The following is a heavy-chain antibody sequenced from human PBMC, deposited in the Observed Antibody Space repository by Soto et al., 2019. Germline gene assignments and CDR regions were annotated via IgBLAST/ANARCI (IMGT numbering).Heavy chain of an antibody. D-gene: IGHD6-19*01. CDR1: GFTFSTYS. Sequence: GSLRLSCAASGFTFSTYSMNWVRQAPGKGLEWVSYISSSSSTINYADSVKGRFTISRDNAKNALYLQMKSLRDEDTAVFYCARDVMNSAWYGAFDIWGQGTTVTVSS. CDR3: ARDVMNSAWYGAFDI. CDR2: ISSSSSTI. V-gene: IGHV3-48*02. J-gene: IGHJ3*02.